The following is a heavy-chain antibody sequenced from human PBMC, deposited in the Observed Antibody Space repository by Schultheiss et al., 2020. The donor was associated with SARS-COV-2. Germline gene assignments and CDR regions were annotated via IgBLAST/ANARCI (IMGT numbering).Heavy chain of an antibody. D-gene: IGHD6-19*01. V-gene: IGHV4-61*08. CDR2: IYSRGT. Sequence: SETLSLTCTVSGGSISSGGYYWSWIRQHPGKGLEWIGYIYSRGTNYNSSLKSRVTISLDSSKNQFSLSLSSVTVADTAVYYCARSPSAWGGTENWGQGTLVTVSS. CDR3: ARSPSAWGGTEN. J-gene: IGHJ4*02. CDR1: GGSISSGGYY.